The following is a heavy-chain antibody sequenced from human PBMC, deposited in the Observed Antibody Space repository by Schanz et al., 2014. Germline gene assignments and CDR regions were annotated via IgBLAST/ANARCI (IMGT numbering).Heavy chain of an antibody. CDR2: ISDSGDLT. Sequence: EVQLLESGGGLVQPGGSLRLSCAASRFTFSSYAMSWVRQAPGKGLEWVSAISDSGDLTYYADSVKGRFTISRDNAKYTLYLQMNSLRAEDTAVYYCARDPNYDILTGYYVGYYFDYWGQGSLVTVSS. J-gene: IGHJ4*02. D-gene: IGHD3-9*01. CDR3: ARDPNYDILTGYYVGYYFDY. CDR1: RFTFSSYA. V-gene: IGHV3-23*01.